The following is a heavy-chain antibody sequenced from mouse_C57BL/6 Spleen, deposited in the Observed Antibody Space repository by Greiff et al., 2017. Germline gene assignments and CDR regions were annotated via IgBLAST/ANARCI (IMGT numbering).Heavy chain of an antibody. CDR1: GYTFTDYN. V-gene: IGHV1-18*01. D-gene: IGHD1-1*01. J-gene: IGHJ3*01. CDR3: ARGPYYGSSSAWFAY. Sequence: VQLKQSGPELVKPGASVKIPCKASGYTFTDYNMDWVKQSHGKSLEWIGDINPNNGGTIYNQKFKGKATLTVDKSSSTAYMELRSLTSEDTAVYYCARGPYYGSSSAWFAYWGQGTLVTVSA. CDR2: INPNNGGT.